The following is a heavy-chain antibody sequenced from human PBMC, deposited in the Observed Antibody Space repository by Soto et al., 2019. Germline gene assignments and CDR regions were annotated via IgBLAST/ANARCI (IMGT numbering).Heavy chain of an antibody. CDR3: ARVRRLRFLEWLLFNRWFDP. J-gene: IGHJ5*02. CDR2: IYHSGST. Sequence: QVQLQESGPGLVKPSGTLSLTCAVSGGSISSSNWWSWVRQPPGKGLEWIGEIYHSGSTNYNPSLMRRVTISVNKSKDQFSLKLSSVTAADTAVYYCARVRRLRFLEWLLFNRWFDPWGQGTLVTVSS. CDR1: GGSISSSNW. V-gene: IGHV4-4*02. D-gene: IGHD3-3*01.